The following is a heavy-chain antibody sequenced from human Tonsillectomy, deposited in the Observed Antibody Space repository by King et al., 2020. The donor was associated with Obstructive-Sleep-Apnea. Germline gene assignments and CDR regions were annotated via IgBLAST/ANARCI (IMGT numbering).Heavy chain of an antibody. Sequence: VQLVESGGGVVQPGTSLILSCAASGFTCSTYGMHWVRQAPGKWLVWVGVIWYDASDKYHADSVRGRFTVSRDNSKNTLYLQMDSLRAEDTAVYFCARDSEDRHDAFDIWGQGTMVTVSP. CDR1: GFTCSTYG. D-gene: IGHD1-14*01. J-gene: IGHJ3*02. CDR3: ARDSEDRHDAFDI. CDR2: IWYDASDK. V-gene: IGHV3-33*01.